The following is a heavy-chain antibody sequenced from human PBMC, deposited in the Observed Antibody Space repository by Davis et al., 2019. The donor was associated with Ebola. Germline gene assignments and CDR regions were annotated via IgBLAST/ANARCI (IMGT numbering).Heavy chain of an antibody. CDR1: GFTFSSYW. J-gene: IGHJ4*02. D-gene: IGHD2-15*01. CDR3: ARERWWIDY. CDR2: IWYDGSNK. V-gene: IGHV3-33*08. Sequence: GESLKISCAASGFTFSSYWMSWVRQAPGKGLEWVAVIWYDGSNKYYADSVKGRFTISRDNSKNTLYLQMNSLRAEDTAVYYCARERWWIDYWDQGTLVTVSS.